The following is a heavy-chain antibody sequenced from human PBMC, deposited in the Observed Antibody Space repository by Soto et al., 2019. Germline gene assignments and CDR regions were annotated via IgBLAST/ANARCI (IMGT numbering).Heavy chain of an antibody. CDR1: GFSLSTSGVG. J-gene: IGHJ4*02. CDR2: IYWDDDK. Sequence: QITLKESGPALVKPTQTLTLTCPFSGFSLSTSGVGVAWIRQPPGKALEWLTFIYWDDDKRNSPFLKSRPTTAKDTSKTEVVLTMTHRDPVDTATYYGARLVVAVITYYFDSWGQGTLVTVSS. V-gene: IGHV2-5*02. D-gene: IGHD2-15*01. CDR3: ARLVVAVITYYFDS.